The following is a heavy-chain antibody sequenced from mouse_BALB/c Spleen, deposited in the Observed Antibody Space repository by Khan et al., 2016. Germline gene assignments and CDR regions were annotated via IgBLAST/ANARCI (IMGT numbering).Heavy chain of an antibody. D-gene: IGHD1-2*01. Sequence: QVQLKQSGPGLVAPSQSLSITCTVSGFSLTSYGVHWVRQPPGKGLEWLGVIWAGGSTNYNSALMSRLSISKDNSKSQVFLKMNSLQTDDTAMYYCARGKHLLRLRYAMDYWGQGTSVTVSS. CDR1: GFSLTSYG. CDR2: IWAGGST. CDR3: ARGKHLLRLRYAMDY. V-gene: IGHV2-9*02. J-gene: IGHJ4*01.